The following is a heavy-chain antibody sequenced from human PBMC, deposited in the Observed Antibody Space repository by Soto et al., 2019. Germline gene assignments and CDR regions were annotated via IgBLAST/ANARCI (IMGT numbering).Heavy chain of an antibody. D-gene: IGHD6-13*01. CDR2: ISYDGSNK. J-gene: IGHJ6*02. Sequence: QVQLVESGGGVVQPGRSLRLSCAASGFTFSSYAMHWVRQAPGKGLEWVAVISYDGSNKYYADSVKGRFTISRDNSKNTLYLQMNSLRAEETAVYYCARDDMGYSSYYYCGMDVWGQGTTVTVSS. CDR1: GFTFSSYA. V-gene: IGHV3-30-3*01. CDR3: ARDDMGYSSYYYCGMDV.